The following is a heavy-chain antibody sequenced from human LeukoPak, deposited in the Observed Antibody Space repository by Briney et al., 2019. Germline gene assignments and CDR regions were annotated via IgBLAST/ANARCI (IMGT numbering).Heavy chain of an antibody. CDR3: ARDRPNVDSTGYYLRHDAFDI. D-gene: IGHD3-22*01. CDR1: GGSFSGYY. V-gene: IGHV4-34*01. CDR2: INHSGST. Sequence: SETLSLTCAVYGGSFSGYYWSWIRQPPGKGLEWIGEINHSGSTNYNPSLKSRVTISVDTSKNQFSLKLSSMTAADTAVYYCARDRPNVDSTGYYLRHDAFDIWGQGTVVTVSS. J-gene: IGHJ3*02.